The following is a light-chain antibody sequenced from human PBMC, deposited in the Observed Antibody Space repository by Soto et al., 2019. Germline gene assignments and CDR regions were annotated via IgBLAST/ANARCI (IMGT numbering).Light chain of an antibody. CDR2: DVS. V-gene: IGLV2-14*02. J-gene: IGLJ1*01. CDR3: SSFTSTTTYV. Sequence: QSALTQPASVSGSPGQSIAISCTGTSSDVGSHDLVSWYQQQSGKVPKLIIYDVSSRPSGVSNHFSGSKSGNTASLTISWLQAEDEADYYCSSFTSTTTYVFGTGTKVTVL. CDR1: SSDVGSHDL.